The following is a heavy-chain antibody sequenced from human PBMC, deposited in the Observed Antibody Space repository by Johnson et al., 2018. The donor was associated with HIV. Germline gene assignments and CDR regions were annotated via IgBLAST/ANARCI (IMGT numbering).Heavy chain of an antibody. CDR1: GFTFSNYA. Sequence: VQLVESGGGVVQPGRSLRLSCAASGFTFSNYAMHWVRQAPGNGLEWVATIKLDGSDKYYLDSVKGRFTISIDNGRNSLYLQMNSLRAEDTAVYYCARKGDAFDIWGQGTKVTVSS. J-gene: IGHJ3*02. CDR2: IKLDGSDK. CDR3: ARKGDAFDI. V-gene: IGHV3-7*03.